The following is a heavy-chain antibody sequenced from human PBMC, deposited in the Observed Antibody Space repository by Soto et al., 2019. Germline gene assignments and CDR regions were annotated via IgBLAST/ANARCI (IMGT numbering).Heavy chain of an antibody. V-gene: IGHV3-30-3*01. J-gene: IGHJ4*02. Sequence: GGSLRLFCAASGFTFSSYAMHWVRQAPGKGLEWVAVISYDGSNKYYADSVKGRFTISRDNSKNTLYLQMNSLRAEDTAVYYCAREYFTYYYDSSGEGGLGYWGQGTLVTVSS. D-gene: IGHD3-22*01. CDR1: GFTFSSYA. CDR3: AREYFTYYYDSSGEGGLGY. CDR2: ISYDGSNK.